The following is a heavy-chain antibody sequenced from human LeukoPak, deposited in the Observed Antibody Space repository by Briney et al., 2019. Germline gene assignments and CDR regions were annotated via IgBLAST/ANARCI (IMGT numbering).Heavy chain of an antibody. CDR1: GGTFSSYT. CDR2: IIPILGIA. Sequence: SVKVSCKASGGTFSSYTISWVRQAPGQGLEWMGRIIPILGIANYAQKFQGRVTITADESTSTAYMELSSLRSEDTAVYYCARMSSGSYFGRYYYYGMDVWGQGTTVTVSS. D-gene: IGHD3-10*01. CDR3: ARMSSGSYFGRYYYYGMDV. J-gene: IGHJ6*02. V-gene: IGHV1-69*02.